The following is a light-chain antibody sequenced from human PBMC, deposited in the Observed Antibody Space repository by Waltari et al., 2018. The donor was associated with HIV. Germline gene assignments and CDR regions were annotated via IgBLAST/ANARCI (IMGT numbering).Light chain of an antibody. CDR1: SSDIGGYNY. V-gene: IGLV2-14*01. CDR2: EVS. CDR3: TAYTGSTYV. J-gene: IGLJ1*01. Sequence: GTSSDIGGYNYVSWYQHHPGKAPKLMIYEVSNRPSGVSNRFSGSKSGNTASLTISGLQAEDEADYYCTAYTGSTYVFGTGTKVTVL.